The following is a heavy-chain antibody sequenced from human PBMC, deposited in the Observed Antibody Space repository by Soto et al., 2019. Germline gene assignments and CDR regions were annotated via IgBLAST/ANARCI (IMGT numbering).Heavy chain of an antibody. Sequence: QVHLVQSGAEVKKPGASVKVSCTASGYTFTNFGISWVRQAPGQGLEWMGWISAYNGNTNYAQKFQGRVTMTTDTSTXXAXXXXXXXXXXXXXXXXXXXXXTXXXXWGQGTLVTVSS. CDR1: GYTFTNFG. CDR2: ISAYNGNT. J-gene: IGHJ4*02. V-gene: IGHV1-18*01. CDR3: XXXXTXXXX.